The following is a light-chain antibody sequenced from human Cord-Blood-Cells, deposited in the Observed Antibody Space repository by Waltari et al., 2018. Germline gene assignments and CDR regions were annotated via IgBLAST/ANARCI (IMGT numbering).Light chain of an antibody. V-gene: IGKV4-1*01. J-gene: IGKJ5*01. CDR3: QQYYSTPH. CDR2: WAS. Sequence: DIVMTQSPDSLAVSLGERATINCKSRQSVLYSSNNKNYVAWYQQKPGQPPTLLIYWASTRESGVPDRFSGSGSGTDFTLTISSLQAEDVAVYYCQQYYSTPHFGQGTRLEIK. CDR1: QSVLYSSNNKNY.